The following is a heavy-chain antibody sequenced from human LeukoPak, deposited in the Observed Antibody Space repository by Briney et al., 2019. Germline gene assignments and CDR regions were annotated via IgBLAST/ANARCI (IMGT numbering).Heavy chain of an antibody. J-gene: IGHJ4*02. Sequence: PSETLSLTCTVSGGAISSYHWSWIRQPAGKGLEWIGRFYTSGSTDYNPSLKSRVTISVDTSKNQFSLKLSSVTAADTAVYYCARDGGRGTFDYWGQGTLVTVSS. CDR1: GGAISSYH. CDR2: FYTSGST. V-gene: IGHV4-4*07. D-gene: IGHD3-10*01. CDR3: ARDGGRGTFDY.